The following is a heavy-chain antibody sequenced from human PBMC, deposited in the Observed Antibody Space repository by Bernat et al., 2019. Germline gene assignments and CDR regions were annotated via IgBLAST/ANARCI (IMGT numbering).Heavy chain of an antibody. CDR1: GFTFSSYS. V-gene: IGHV3-21*01. CDR2: ISSSSSYI. D-gene: IGHD2-15*01. J-gene: IGHJ4*02. Sequence: EVQLVESGGGLVKPGGSLRLSCAASGFTFSSYSMNWVRQPPGKGLEWVTSISSSSSYIYNQDSGKGRFTISRENAKNSLYLQMNRLRAEGTAVYYCARDIEDIVVVVAATGFDYWGQGTLVTVSS. CDR3: ARDIEDIVVVVAATGFDY.